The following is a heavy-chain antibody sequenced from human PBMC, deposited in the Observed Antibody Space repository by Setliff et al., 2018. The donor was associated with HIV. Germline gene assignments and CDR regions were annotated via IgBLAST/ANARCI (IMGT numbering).Heavy chain of an antibody. CDR1: GDSISSDFY. V-gene: IGHV4-38-2*02. D-gene: IGHD3-22*01. CDR2: IYHTGKT. J-gene: IGHJ4*02. CDR3: ARASSGYLIVHY. Sequence: PSETLSLTCTVSGDSISSDFYWGWIRQPPGKGLEWIGSIYHTGKTYYNSALKNRLTISVDTSKNQFSLKLRSVSAADTAVYYCARASSGYLIVHYWGQGTLVTVSS.